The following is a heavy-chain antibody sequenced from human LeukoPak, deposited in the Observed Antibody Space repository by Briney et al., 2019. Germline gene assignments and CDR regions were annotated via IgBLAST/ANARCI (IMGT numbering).Heavy chain of an antibody. CDR3: AREAEVSAGFDY. D-gene: IGHD2-8*01. J-gene: IGHJ4*02. CDR1: GGSIISAGYY. Sequence: PSETLSLTCTVSGGSIISAGYYWSWIRQHPGKGLEWIGYIYYSGSTYHHPSLQSRVTISVDTSKNQFSLKLSSVTAADTAVYYCAREAEVSAGFDYWGQGTLVTVSS. CDR2: IYYSGST. V-gene: IGHV4-31*03.